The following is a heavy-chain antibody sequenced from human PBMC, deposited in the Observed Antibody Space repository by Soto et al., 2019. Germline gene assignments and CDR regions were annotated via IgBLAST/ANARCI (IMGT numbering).Heavy chain of an antibody. CDR3: VRVTGAERH. V-gene: IGHV3-53*01. Sequence: PGGSLRLSCVVSGSIVSRSHMMWVRQAPGKGLGGVSVIYNHGQINYVDPVKGRFTIARDNSKNTIYLQMNSLKVEDTAVYYCVRVTGAERHWGQGALVTVSS. CDR2: IYNHGQI. J-gene: IGHJ4*02. CDR1: GSIVSRSH. D-gene: IGHD7-27*01.